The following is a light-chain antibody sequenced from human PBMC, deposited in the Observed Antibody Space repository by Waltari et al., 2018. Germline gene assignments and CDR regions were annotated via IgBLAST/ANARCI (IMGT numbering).Light chain of an antibody. CDR2: EST. V-gene: IGLV2-23*01. J-gene: IGLJ2*01. CDR1: SSDAGTYNL. Sequence: QSALTQPASVSGSPGQSITISCTGTSSDAGTYNLVSWYQHHPGKAPKLMIYESTKRPSGVSNRFAGSKSGNTASLTISVLQAEDEADYYCCSFAGSSPHVVLGGGTKLTVL. CDR3: CSFAGSSPHVV.